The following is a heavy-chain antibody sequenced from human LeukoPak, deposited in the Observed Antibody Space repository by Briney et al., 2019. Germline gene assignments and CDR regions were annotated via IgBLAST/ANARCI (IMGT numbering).Heavy chain of an antibody. CDR3: ARDLHYYVAMDV. CDR2: IKQDGSGK. CDR1: GFTFSSHW. V-gene: IGHV3-7*05. J-gene: IGHJ6*02. D-gene: IGHD3-10*02. Sequence: GGSLRLSCAASGFTFSSHWMSWVRQAPGKGLEWVANIKQDGSGKFYVDSVKGRFTISRDNSKSMLFLQLNSLRAEDTALYYCARDLHYYVAMDVWGQGTTVTVSS.